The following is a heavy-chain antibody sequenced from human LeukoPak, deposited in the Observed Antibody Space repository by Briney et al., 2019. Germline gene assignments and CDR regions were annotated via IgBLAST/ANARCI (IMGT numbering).Heavy chain of an antibody. CDR3: ANTRFSHTVTSAFDI. CDR2: ISYDGSNK. Sequence: PGGSLRLSCAASGFTFSSYGMHWVRQTPGKGLEWVAVISYDGSNKYYADSVKGRFTISRDNSKNTLYLQMNSLRAEDTAAYYCANTRFSHTVTSAFDIWGQGTMVTVSS. V-gene: IGHV3-30*18. D-gene: IGHD4-17*01. J-gene: IGHJ3*02. CDR1: GFTFSSYG.